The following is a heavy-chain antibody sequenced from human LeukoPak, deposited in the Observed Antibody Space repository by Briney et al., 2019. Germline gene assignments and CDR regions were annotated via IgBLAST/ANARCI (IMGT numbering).Heavy chain of an antibody. Sequence: GGSLRLSCAASGFTFDGYAMHWVRQAPGKGLKWVSGISWNSGSIGYADSVKGRFTISRDNAKNSLYLQMNSLRAEDTALYYCAKSSGPTNWFDPWGQGTLVTVSS. CDR1: GFTFDGYA. J-gene: IGHJ5*02. CDR2: ISWNSGSI. V-gene: IGHV3-9*01. CDR3: AKSSGPTNWFDP. D-gene: IGHD6-19*01.